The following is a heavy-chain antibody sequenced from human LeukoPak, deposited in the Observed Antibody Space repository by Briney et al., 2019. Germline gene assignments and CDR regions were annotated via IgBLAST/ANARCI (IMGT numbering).Heavy chain of an antibody. CDR3: ARNGGSYPFFDY. Sequence: GGSLRLSCSASGFTFGIHEMTWVRQAPGKGLEWISYISNSGSAIYYADSMKGRFTISRDNTKNSLYLEMNSLRGEDTAVYYCARNGGSYPFFDYWGQGALVTVSS. CDR1: GFTFGIHE. CDR2: ISNSGSAI. J-gene: IGHJ4*02. D-gene: IGHD1-26*01. V-gene: IGHV3-48*03.